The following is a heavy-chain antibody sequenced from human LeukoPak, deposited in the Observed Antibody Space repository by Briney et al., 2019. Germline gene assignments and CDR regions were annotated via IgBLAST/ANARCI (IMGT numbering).Heavy chain of an antibody. D-gene: IGHD6-13*01. CDR1: GGSISSGGYY. V-gene: IGHV4-31*03. J-gene: IGHJ4*02. CDR2: IYYSGST. Sequence: KPSETLSLTCTVSGGSISSGGYYWSWIRQHPGKGLEWIGYIYYSGSTYYNPSLKSRVTISVDTSKNQFSLKLSSVTAADTAAYYCARESAIAAALDYWGQGTLVTVSS. CDR3: ARESAIAAALDY.